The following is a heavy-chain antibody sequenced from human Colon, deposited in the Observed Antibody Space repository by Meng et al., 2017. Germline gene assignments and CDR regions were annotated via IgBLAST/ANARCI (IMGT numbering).Heavy chain of an antibody. J-gene: IGHJ4*02. Sequence: QGQLVESGGGFVNPGGSLRLACAASGFTFRDYYMTWIRQAPGKGLEWVSHISSSGKIIDYADSVKGRFTISRDNANNSLYLQMDSLTADDTAVYYCARDHGTGLDHWGQGALVTVSS. D-gene: IGHD1-14*01. CDR2: ISSSGKII. CDR3: ARDHGTGLDH. V-gene: IGHV3-11*01. CDR1: GFTFRDYY.